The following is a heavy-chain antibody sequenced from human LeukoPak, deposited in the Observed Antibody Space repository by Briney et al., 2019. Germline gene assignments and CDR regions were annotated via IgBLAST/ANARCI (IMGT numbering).Heavy chain of an antibody. CDR3: STIIAAAGKRYFQH. Sequence: ASVKVSCKASGYTFTIYGISWVRQAPGQGLEWMGWVSAYNGNTNYAQKLQGRVTMTTDTSTRTAYMELRSLRSDDTAVYYCSTIIAAAGKRYFQHWGQGTLVTVSS. CDR1: GYTFTIYG. J-gene: IGHJ1*01. D-gene: IGHD6-13*01. V-gene: IGHV1-18*01. CDR2: VSAYNGNT.